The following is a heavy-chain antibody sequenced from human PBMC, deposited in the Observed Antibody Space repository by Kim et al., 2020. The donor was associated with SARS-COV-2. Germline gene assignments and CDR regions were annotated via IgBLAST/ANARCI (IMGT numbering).Heavy chain of an antibody. CDR2: INPNSGGT. CDR1: GYTFTGYY. J-gene: IGHJ4*02. D-gene: IGHD1-26*01. Sequence: ASVKVSCKASGYTFTGYYMHWVRQAPGQGLEWMGRINPNSGGTNYAQKFQGRVTMTRDTSISTAYMELSRLRSDDTAVYYCARDQPSLVGATLPVFDYWGQGTLVTVSS. V-gene: IGHV1-2*06. CDR3: ARDQPSLVGATLPVFDY.